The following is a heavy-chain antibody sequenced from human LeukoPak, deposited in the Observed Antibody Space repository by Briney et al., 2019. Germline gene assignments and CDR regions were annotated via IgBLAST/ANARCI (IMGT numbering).Heavy chain of an antibody. CDR3: ARPLTLGANDAFDI. CDR1: GVSLSSYA. D-gene: IGHD1-26*01. Sequence: GGPLRLSCSASGVSLSSYAMSWVRQAPGEGREWVSSISGGGGNTYYADSVKGRFTISRDSSKSTLFLQMSSLRAEDTAVYYCARPLTLGANDAFDIWGQGTLVTVSS. J-gene: IGHJ3*02. V-gene: IGHV3-23*01. CDR2: ISGGGGNT.